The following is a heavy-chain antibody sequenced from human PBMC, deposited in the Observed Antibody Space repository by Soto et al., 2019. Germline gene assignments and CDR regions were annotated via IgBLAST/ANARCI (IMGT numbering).Heavy chain of an antibody. CDR3: TTGDDSSSWYGIYY. CDR2: INSRSDGGTT. Sequence: EVQLVESGGGLVKPGGALRLSCTGSGFTFANAWMNWVRQAPGKGLEWVGRINSRSDGGTTDYAEPVNGRFNISRDDSRNTLFLQMNSLKAEDTAVYYCTTGDDSSSWYGIYYWGQGTLVTVSS. J-gene: IGHJ4*02. V-gene: IGHV3-15*07. CDR1: GFTFANAW. D-gene: IGHD6-13*01.